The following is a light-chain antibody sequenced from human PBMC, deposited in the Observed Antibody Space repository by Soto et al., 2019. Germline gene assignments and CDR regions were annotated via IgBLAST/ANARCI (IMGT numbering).Light chain of an antibody. CDR3: QQRSNWPLT. J-gene: IGKJ4*01. V-gene: IGKV3-11*01. CDR1: QSVSRN. CDR2: DAS. Sequence: EIVMTQSPATLSVSPGERATLSCRASQSVSRNLAWYQHKPGQAPRLLIYDASNRAPGIPARFSGSGSGTDFTLTISSLEPEDFAVYYCQQRSNWPLTFGGGTKVDIK.